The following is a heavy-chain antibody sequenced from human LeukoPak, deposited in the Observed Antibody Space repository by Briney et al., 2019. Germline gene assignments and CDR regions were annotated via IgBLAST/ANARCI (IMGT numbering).Heavy chain of an antibody. V-gene: IGHV4-39*07. J-gene: IGHJ4*02. Sequence: PSETLSLTCTVSGGSISSSSYYWGWIRQPPGKGLEWIGSIYYSGSTNYNPSLKSRVTISVDTSKNQFSLKLSSVTAADTAVYYCARGRRSDFWSGPIDYWGQGTLVTVSS. D-gene: IGHD3-3*01. CDR1: GGSISSSSYY. CDR2: IYYSGST. CDR3: ARGRRSDFWSGPIDY.